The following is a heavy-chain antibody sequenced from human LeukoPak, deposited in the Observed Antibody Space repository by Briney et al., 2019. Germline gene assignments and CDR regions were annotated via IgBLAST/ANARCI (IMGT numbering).Heavy chain of an antibody. CDR3: ATSSITMIVVGGYYYCMDV. Sequence: GASVKVSCKVSGYTLTELSMHWVRQAPGKGLEWMGGFDPEDGETIYAQKFQGRVTMTEDTSTDTAYMELSSLGSEDTAVYYCATSSITMIVVGGYYYCMDVWGKGTTVTVSS. V-gene: IGHV1-24*01. CDR2: FDPEDGET. D-gene: IGHD3-22*01. CDR1: GYTLTELS. J-gene: IGHJ6*03.